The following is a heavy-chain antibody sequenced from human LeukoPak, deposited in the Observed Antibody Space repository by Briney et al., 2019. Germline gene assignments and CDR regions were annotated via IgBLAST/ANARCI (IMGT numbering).Heavy chain of an antibody. Sequence: GGSLRLSCAATGFTFSSYWMHWVRQAPGKGLVWVSRINSDGSSTSYADSVKGRFTISRDNAKNTLYLQMNSLRAEDTAVYYCAGKAGGYSYGPLDYWGQGTLVTVSS. V-gene: IGHV3-74*01. CDR1: GFTFSSYW. D-gene: IGHD5-18*01. CDR2: INSDGSST. J-gene: IGHJ4*02. CDR3: AGKAGGYSYGPLDY.